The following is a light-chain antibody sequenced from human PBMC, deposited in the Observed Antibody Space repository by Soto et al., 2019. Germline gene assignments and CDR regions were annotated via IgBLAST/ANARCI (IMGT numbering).Light chain of an antibody. V-gene: IGLV1-47*02. J-gene: IGLJ2*01. CDR3: ASWVDRLGAVI. CDR2: SNN. Sequence: QSVLTQPPSASGTPGQKVFISCSGSSSNIGGTNYAYWYQQLPGAAPKLLMHSNNLRPSGVPERISGSKFGTAASLAISGLRSEDEAVYYCASWVDRLGAVIFGGGTKVTVL. CDR1: SSNIGGTNY.